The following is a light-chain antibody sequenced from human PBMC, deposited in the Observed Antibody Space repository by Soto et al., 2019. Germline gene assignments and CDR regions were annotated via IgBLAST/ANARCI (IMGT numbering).Light chain of an antibody. Sequence: ENLLTQSPGTLSLSPGERATLSCRASQSVSRGFLAWYQQKPGQAPRLLIHGASSRVNDIPDRFSGSGFGTDFTLTISRLEPEDFAVYYCQQYGSSPFTFGGGTRVTIK. CDR1: QSVSRGF. CDR2: GAS. V-gene: IGKV3-20*01. J-gene: IGKJ4*01. CDR3: QQYGSSPFT.